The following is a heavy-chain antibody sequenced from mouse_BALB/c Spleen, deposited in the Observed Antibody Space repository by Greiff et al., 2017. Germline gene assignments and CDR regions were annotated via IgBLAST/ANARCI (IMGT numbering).Heavy chain of an antibody. V-gene: IGHV1-5*01. D-gene: IGHD1-1*01. CDR3: TRHYYGSSWSFDY. Sequence: EVKLVESGTVLARPGASVKMSCKASGYTFTSYWMHWVKQRPGQGLEWIGAIYPGNSDTSYNQKFKGKAKLTAVTSTSTAYMELSSLTNEDSAVYYCTRHYYGSSWSFDYWGQGTTLTVSS. CDR1: GYTFTSYW. J-gene: IGHJ2*01. CDR2: IYPGNSDT.